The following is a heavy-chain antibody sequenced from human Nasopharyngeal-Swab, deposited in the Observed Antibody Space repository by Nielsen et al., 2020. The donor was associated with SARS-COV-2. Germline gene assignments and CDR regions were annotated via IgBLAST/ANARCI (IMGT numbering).Heavy chain of an antibody. Sequence: APVKVSCKASGYTFTGYYMHWVRQAPGQGLEWMGWINPNSGGTNYAQKFQGRVTMTRDTSISTAYMELSRLRSDDTAVYYCARAGLVVVPAAMGYWGQGTLVTVSS. CDR1: GYTFTGYY. D-gene: IGHD2-2*01. V-gene: IGHV1-2*02. CDR3: ARAGLVVVPAAMGY. CDR2: INPNSGGT. J-gene: IGHJ4*02.